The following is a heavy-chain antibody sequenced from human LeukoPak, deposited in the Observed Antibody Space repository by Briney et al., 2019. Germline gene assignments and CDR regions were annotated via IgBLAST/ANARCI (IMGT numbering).Heavy chain of an antibody. CDR1: GFTVSDNY. CDR2: IYSDGST. Sequence: PGGSLRLSCAASGFTVSDNYMSWVRQAPGKGLEWVSVIYSDGSTYYADSVKGRFTISRDNSKNTVYLQMNSLRAEDTAVYYCAKDRVFELWFEEASPYYFDYWGQGTLVTVSS. D-gene: IGHD3-10*01. CDR3: AKDRVFELWFEEASPYYFDY. V-gene: IGHV3-66*01. J-gene: IGHJ4*02.